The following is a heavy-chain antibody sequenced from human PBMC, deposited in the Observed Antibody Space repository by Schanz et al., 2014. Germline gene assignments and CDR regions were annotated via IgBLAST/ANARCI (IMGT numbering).Heavy chain of an antibody. V-gene: IGHV3-23*01. CDR1: GFSFSSYT. CDR3: AKDLISGWSGFDY. Sequence: EVQLLESGGGLVQPGESLRLSCAASGFSFSSYTMSWVRQAPGKGLQWVSSLSGDGGTTHYADSVKGRFTISRDSSKNTLYLLMNSLRAEDTAVYYCAKDLISGWSGFDYWGQGTLVTVSS. J-gene: IGHJ4*02. CDR2: LSGDGGTT. D-gene: IGHD6-19*01.